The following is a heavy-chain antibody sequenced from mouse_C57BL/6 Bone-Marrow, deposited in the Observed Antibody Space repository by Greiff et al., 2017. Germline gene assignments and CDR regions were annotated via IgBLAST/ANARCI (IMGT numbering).Heavy chain of an antibody. CDR2: IDPSDSYT. CDR3: ASGLITTMDY. J-gene: IGHJ4*01. CDR1: GYTFTSYW. D-gene: IGHD1-1*01. Sequence: QVQLKQPGAELVKPGASVKLSCKASGYTFTSYWMQWVKQRPGQGLEWIGEIDPSDSYTNYNQKFKGKATLTVDTSSSTAYMQLSSLTSEDSAVYYCASGLITTMDYWGQGTSVTVSS. V-gene: IGHV1-50*01.